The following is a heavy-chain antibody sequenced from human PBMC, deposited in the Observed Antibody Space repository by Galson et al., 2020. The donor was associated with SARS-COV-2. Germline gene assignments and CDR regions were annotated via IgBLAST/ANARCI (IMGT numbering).Heavy chain of an antibody. V-gene: IGHV3-49*03. CDR3: TREEWLWRSFDY. J-gene: IGHJ4*02. Sequence: GESLKISCTASGFTFGDYAMSWFRQAPGKGLEWVGFIRSKAYGGTTEYAASVKGRFTISRDDSKSIAYLQMNSLKTEDTAVYYCTREEWLWRSFDYWGQGTLVTVSS. CDR1: GFTFGDYA. D-gene: IGHD3-3*01. CDR2: IRSKAYGGTT.